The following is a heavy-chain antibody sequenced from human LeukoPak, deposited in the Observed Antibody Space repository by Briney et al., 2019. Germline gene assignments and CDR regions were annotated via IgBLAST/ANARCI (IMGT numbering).Heavy chain of an antibody. J-gene: IGHJ4*02. CDR2: ITTGRGDT. CDR1: GYTFTDYA. CDR3: ARGGKQWRGGNYFDS. V-gene: IGHV1-3*03. Sequence: ASVKVSCKASGYTFTDYALHWVRQAPGQSLEWMGWITTGRGDTQYSQAFQRRITITRDKSASTVSMDLSALRSEDTAVYYCARGGKQWRGGNYFDSWGQGTLVTVSS. D-gene: IGHD6-19*01.